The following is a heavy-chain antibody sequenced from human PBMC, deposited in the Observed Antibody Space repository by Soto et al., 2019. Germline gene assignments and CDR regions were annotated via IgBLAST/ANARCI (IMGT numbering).Heavy chain of an antibody. CDR2: IIPIFGTA. Sequence: GASVKVSCKASGGTFSSYAISWVRQAPGQGLEWMGGIIPIFGTANYAQKFQGRVTITADESTSTAYMELSSLRSEDTAVYYCASRWYAINWFDPWGQGTLVTVSS. V-gene: IGHV1-69*13. CDR3: ASRWYAINWFDP. CDR1: GGTFSSYA. D-gene: IGHD2-8*01. J-gene: IGHJ5*02.